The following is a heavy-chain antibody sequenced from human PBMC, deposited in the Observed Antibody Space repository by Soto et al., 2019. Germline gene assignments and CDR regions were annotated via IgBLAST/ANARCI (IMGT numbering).Heavy chain of an antibody. CDR2: IDPSDSYT. D-gene: IGHD3-3*01. J-gene: IGHJ3*02. CDR3: AALRFLDYGAFDI. V-gene: IGHV5-10-1*01. CDR1: GYSFTSYW. Sequence: PGESLKISCKGPGYSFTSYWISWVRQMPGKGLEWMGRIDPSDSYTNYSPSFQGHVTISADKSISTAYLQWSSLKASDTAMYYCAALRFLDYGAFDIWGQGTMVTVSS.